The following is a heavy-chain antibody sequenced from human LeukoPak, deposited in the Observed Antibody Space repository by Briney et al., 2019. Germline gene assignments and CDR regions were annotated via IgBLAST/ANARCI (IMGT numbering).Heavy chain of an antibody. CDR2: IIPILGIA. Sequence: GASVKVSCKASGGTFSSYAISWVRQAPGQGLEWMGRIIPILGIANYAQKFQGRVTITADKSTSTAYMELSSLRSEDTAVYYCAGGDSSGYQLDYWGQGTLVTVSS. CDR1: GGTFSSYA. CDR3: AGGDSSGYQLDY. V-gene: IGHV1-69*04. D-gene: IGHD3-22*01. J-gene: IGHJ4*02.